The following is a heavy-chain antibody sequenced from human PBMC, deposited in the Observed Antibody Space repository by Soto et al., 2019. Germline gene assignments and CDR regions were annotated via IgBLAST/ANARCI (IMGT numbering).Heavy chain of an antibody. Sequence: LRLSCAASCFTFSNYGMHWVRQAPGKGLEWVAVIWYDGSNKYYAGSVKGRFTISRDNSKNTLYLQMNSLRAEDTAVYYCARTMVRGVIITPGYGMDVWGQGTTVTVSS. J-gene: IGHJ6*02. CDR2: IWYDGSNK. CDR1: CFTFSNYG. CDR3: ARTMVRGVIITPGYGMDV. V-gene: IGHV3-33*01. D-gene: IGHD3-10*01.